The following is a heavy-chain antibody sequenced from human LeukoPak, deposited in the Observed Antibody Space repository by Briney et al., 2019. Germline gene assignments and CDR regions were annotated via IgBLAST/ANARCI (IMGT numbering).Heavy chain of an antibody. CDR2: ISGGST. CDR1: GGSISSSSYY. D-gene: IGHD6-19*01. CDR3: AKDARRTFGLSSGLYRGSYYFDY. J-gene: IGHJ4*02. V-gene: IGHV3-38-3*01. Sequence: ETLSLTCTVSGGSISSSSYYWGWIRQAPGKGLEWVSSISGGSTYYADSVKGRFTISRDNSKNTLYLQMNSLRAEDTAVYYCAKDARRTFGLSSGLYRGSYYFDYWGQGTLVTVSS.